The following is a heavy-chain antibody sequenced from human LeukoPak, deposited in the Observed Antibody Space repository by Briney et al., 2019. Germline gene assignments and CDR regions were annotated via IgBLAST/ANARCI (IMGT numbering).Heavy chain of an antibody. CDR1: GFTVSSNY. D-gene: IGHD2-2*02. CDR3: AKADRREFLVVPAAIRVDY. V-gene: IGHV3-53*01. CDR2: IYSGGST. J-gene: IGHJ4*02. Sequence: GGSLRLPCADSGFTVSSNYMSWVCQAPGKGLEWVAVIYSGGSTYYADSVKGRFTISRDNSKNTLYLQMNSLRAEDTAVYYFAKADRREFLVVPAAIRVDYWGQGTLVTVSS.